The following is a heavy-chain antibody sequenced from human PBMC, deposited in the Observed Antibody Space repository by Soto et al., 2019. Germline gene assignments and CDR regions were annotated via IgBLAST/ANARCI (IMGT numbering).Heavy chain of an antibody. Sequence: QGLEWMGWMNPNSGNTGYAQKLQGRVTMTRNTSISTAYMELSSLRSEDTAVYYCARAGVYSGYHLSQYYYYMDVRGKGTSVT. CDR3: ARAGVYSGYHLSQYYYYMDV. D-gene: IGHD5-12*01. J-gene: IGHJ6*03. V-gene: IGHV1-8*01. CDR2: MNPNSGNT.